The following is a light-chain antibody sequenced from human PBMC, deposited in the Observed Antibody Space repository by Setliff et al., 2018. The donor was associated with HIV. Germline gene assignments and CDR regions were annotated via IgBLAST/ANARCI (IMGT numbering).Light chain of an antibody. V-gene: IGLV2-14*01. CDR3: TSYTTSSTLV. J-gene: IGLJ2*01. Sequence: QSVLTQPASVSGSPGQSITISCTGSRGDIGAYNYVSWYQHHPGKAPKLMISEVNKRPSGISTRFSGSKTGNTASLTISGLQAEDESDYYCTSYTTSSTLVFGGGTKVTVL. CDR2: EVN. CDR1: RGDIGAYNY.